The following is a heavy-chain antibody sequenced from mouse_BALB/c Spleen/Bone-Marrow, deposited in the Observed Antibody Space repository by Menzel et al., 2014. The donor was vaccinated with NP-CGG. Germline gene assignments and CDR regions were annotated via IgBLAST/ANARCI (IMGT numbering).Heavy chain of an antibody. CDR1: GYTFTSYW. Sequence: VQLQQSGAELVKPGAPVKLSCKASGYTFTSYWVNWVKQRPGRGLEWIGRIDPSDSETHYNQKFKDKATLTVDKSSSTANIQVSSLTSEDSAVYHCARALGDGYYYAMDYWGQGTSVTVSS. CDR2: IDPSDSET. V-gene: IGHV1-69*02. D-gene: IGHD2-3*01. CDR3: ARALGDGYYYAMDY. J-gene: IGHJ4*01.